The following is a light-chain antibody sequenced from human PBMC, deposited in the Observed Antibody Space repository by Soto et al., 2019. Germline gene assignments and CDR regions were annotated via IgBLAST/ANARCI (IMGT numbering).Light chain of an antibody. Sequence: QSVPSQPASGCGCLGQSITISCTGTSSEVGGYNYVSWYQQHPCKAPKLMIYEVSNRPSGVSNRFSGSKSGNTASLTISGLQAEDEADYYCSSYTSSSTLPYVFGTGTKVTVL. J-gene: IGLJ1*01. V-gene: IGLV2-14*01. CDR2: EVS. CDR1: SSEVGGYNY. CDR3: SSYTSSSTLPYV.